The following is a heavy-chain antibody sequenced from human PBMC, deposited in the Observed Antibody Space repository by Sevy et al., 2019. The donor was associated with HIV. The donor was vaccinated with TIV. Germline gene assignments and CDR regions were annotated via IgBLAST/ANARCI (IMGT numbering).Heavy chain of an antibody. CDR1: GFNFNIYR. CDR2: LSFGCGRI. Sequence: GGSLRLSCVASGFNFNIYRMSWVRQAPGKGLEWVSTLSFGCGRINHADSVQGRFTMSRDDSKKTVYLEMNSLRAVDTAVYYCAREGCTRPHDHRGQGTLVTVSS. CDR3: AREGCTRPHDH. V-gene: IGHV3-23*01. J-gene: IGHJ5*02. D-gene: IGHD2-8*01.